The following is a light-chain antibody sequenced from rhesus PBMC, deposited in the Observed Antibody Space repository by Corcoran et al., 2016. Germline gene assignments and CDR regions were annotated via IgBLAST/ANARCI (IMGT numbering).Light chain of an antibody. J-gene: IGKJ1*01. V-gene: IGKV7-13*01. CDR3: LHSKNIPWT. Sequence: DIVLTQSPASLAVSPGQRATIICRTSESVSFFGIHLIHWYQQKPGQPPKLLIYQGSNKDTGVPPRFRGSGSGADCTLKIKPVEADDAADYYGLHSKNIPWTFGKGTRVEIK. CDR1: ESVSFFGIHL. CDR2: QGS.